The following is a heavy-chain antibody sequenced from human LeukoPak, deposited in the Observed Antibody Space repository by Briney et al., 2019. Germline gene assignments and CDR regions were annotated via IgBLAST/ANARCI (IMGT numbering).Heavy chain of an antibody. CDR2: ISGSGGST. V-gene: IGHV3-23*01. CDR3: AKDSSYYDSSGYYSFDY. Sequence: GGSLRLSCAASGFTFSSYAMSWVRQAPGKGLEWVSAISGSGGSTYYADSAKGRFTISRDNSKNTLYLQMNSLRAEDTAVYYCAKDSSYYDSSGYYSFDYWGQGTLVTVSS. J-gene: IGHJ4*02. D-gene: IGHD3-22*01. CDR1: GFTFSSYA.